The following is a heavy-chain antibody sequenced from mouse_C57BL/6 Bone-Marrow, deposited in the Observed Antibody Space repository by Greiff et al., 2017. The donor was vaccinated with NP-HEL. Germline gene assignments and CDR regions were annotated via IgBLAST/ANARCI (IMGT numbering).Heavy chain of an antibody. CDR1: GFSLTSYG. CDR2: IWSGGST. J-gene: IGHJ1*03. D-gene: IGHD2-1*01. CDR3: ARSTMVRYFDV. V-gene: IGHV2-2*01. Sequence: VKLMESGPGLVQPSQSLSITCTVSGFSLTSYGVHWVRQSPGKGLEWLGVIWSGGSTDYNAAFISRLSISKDNSKSQVFFKMNSLQADDTAIYYCARSTMVRYFDVWGTGTTVTVSS.